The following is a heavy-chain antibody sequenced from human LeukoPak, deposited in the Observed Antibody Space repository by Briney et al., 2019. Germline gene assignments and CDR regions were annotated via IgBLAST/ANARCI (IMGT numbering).Heavy chain of an antibody. CDR2: IYYSGST. J-gene: IGHJ4*02. CDR3: ASCSSSGYLFDY. Sequence: SETLSLTCTVSSGSISSGGYYWSWIRQHPGEGLEWIGYIYYSGSTYYNPSLKSRVTISVDTSKNQFALKLSSVTAADTAVYYCASCSSSGYLFDYWGQGTLVTVSS. V-gene: IGHV4-31*03. CDR1: SGSISSGGYY. D-gene: IGHD3-22*01.